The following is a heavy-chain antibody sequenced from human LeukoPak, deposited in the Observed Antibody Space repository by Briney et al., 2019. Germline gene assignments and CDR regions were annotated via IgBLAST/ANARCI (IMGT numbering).Heavy chain of an antibody. Sequence: PGGSLRLSCAASGFTFSTYSMSWIRQAPGKGLEWVSYISSSGSTIYYADSVKGRFTISRDNAKNSLYLQMNSLRAEDTAVYYCARERSGSYYNSGNWFDPWGQGTLVTVSS. D-gene: IGHD3-10*01. CDR2: ISSSGSTI. CDR1: GFTFSTYS. V-gene: IGHV3-11*01. J-gene: IGHJ5*02. CDR3: ARERSGSYYNSGNWFDP.